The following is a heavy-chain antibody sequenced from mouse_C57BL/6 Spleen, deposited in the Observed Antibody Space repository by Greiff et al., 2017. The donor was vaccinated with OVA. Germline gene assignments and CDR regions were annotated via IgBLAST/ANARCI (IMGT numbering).Heavy chain of an antibody. Sequence: EVKLVESGGGLVQPGGSLSLSCAASGFTFTDYYMSWVRQPPGKALEWLGFIRNKANGYTTEYSASVKGRFTISRDNSQSILYLQTNALRAEDRATYYGAGVTDSYDSYYFDGWGQGTTLTVSS. CDR2: IRNKANGYTT. D-gene: IGHD2-12*01. CDR3: AGVTDSYDSYYFDG. J-gene: IGHJ2*01. V-gene: IGHV7-3*01. CDR1: GFTFTDYY.